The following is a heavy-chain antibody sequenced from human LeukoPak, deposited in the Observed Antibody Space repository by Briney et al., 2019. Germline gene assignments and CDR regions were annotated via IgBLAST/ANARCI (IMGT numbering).Heavy chain of an antibody. CDR2: IIPLFGTA. CDR3: ARARIPFAVVIPWDY. V-gene: IGHV1-69*13. CDR1: VCTFSNYA. J-gene: IGHJ4*02. D-gene: IGHD3-3*01. Sequence: SVKVSCKASVCTFSNYAISWVRQAPGQGREWMVGIIPLFGTANYAQRFQGRVTITADEYTSTASMSLSSLRSEDTAIYFCARARIPFAVVIPWDYWGQGNLVTVSS.